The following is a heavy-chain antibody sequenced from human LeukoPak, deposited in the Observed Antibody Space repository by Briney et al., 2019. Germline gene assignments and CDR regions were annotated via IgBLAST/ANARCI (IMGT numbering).Heavy chain of an antibody. D-gene: IGHD5-12*01. Sequence: GASVKVSCKTSGYTFSSYDVNWVRQATGQGLEWMGWMNPDSGNTGYAQKFQGRLTMTRDTSINTAYMELSGLTSEDTAVYYCGSYSGYAQWGQGTLVTVSS. V-gene: IGHV1-8*01. J-gene: IGHJ4*02. CDR2: MNPDSGNT. CDR3: GSYSGYAQ. CDR1: GYTFSSYD.